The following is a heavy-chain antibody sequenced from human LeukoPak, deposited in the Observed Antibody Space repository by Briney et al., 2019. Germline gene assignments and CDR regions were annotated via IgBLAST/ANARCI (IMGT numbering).Heavy chain of an antibody. Sequence: SETLSLTCTVSGGSISSSSYYWGWIRQPPGKGLEWIGSIYYSGSTYYNPSLKSRVTISVDTSKNQFSLKLSSVTAADTAVYYCARAPRGYYDSSGFFDYWGQGTLVTVSS. D-gene: IGHD3-22*01. V-gene: IGHV4-39*07. CDR1: GGSISSSSYY. CDR3: ARAPRGYYDSSGFFDY. CDR2: IYYSGST. J-gene: IGHJ4*02.